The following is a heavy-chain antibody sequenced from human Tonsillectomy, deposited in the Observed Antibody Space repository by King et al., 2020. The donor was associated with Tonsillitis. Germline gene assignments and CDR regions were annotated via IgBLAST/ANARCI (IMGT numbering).Heavy chain of an antibody. CDR3: AKSPYNSGGEFDY. CDR2: FSGSGGST. CDR1: GFTFSSYA. V-gene: IGHV3-23*04. J-gene: IGHJ4*02. D-gene: IGHD6-19*01. Sequence: VQLVESGGGLVQPGGSLRLSCAASGFTFSSYAMSWVRQAPGKGLEWVSAFSGSGGSTYYADSVKGRFTISRDNSKKTLYLQMNSLRAEETAVYYCAKSPYNSGGEFDYWGQGTLVTVSS.